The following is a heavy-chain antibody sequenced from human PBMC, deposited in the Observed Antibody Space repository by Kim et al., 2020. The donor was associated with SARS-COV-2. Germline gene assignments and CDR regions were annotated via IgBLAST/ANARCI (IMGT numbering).Heavy chain of an antibody. CDR1: GFPFGSYE. CDR3: ARGERSSSWYTYGMDV. V-gene: IGHV3-48*03. D-gene: IGHD6-13*01. J-gene: IGHJ6*04. Sequence: GGSLRLSCAASGFPFGSYEMNWVRQAPGKGLEWVSYISGSGGRIYYAASLKVRFIISRDSAKNSLYLQMNSLRADDTAVYYCARGERSSSWYTYGMDVWGTGTTVTFSS. CDR2: ISGSGGRI.